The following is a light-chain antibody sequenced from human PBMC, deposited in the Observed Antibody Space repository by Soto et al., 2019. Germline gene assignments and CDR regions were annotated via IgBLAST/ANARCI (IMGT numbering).Light chain of an antibody. Sequence: QSALTQPPSASGSPGQSVTFSCTGTSSDVGGYNYVSWYQQHPGKAPKLMIYEVSKRPSGVPDRFSGSKSGNTASLTVSGLQAEDEADYYCSSYADSNNLVFGGGTKLTVL. CDR3: SSYADSNNLV. CDR1: SSDVGGYNY. CDR2: EVS. V-gene: IGLV2-8*01. J-gene: IGLJ2*01.